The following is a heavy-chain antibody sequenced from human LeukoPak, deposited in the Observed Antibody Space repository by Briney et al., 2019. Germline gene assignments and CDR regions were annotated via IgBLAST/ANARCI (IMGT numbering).Heavy chain of an antibody. D-gene: IGHD2-2*01. CDR1: GGSISSYY. V-gene: IGHV4-59*01. Sequence: NPSETLSLTCTVSGGSISSYYWSWIRQPPGKGLEGIGYINYSGSTNYNPSLKSRVTISLDTSNNQYSLKLNSVTAADTAVYYCAREGAAPMYYYYMDVWGKGTTVTVSS. CDR3: AREGAAPMYYYYMDV. J-gene: IGHJ6*03. CDR2: INYSGST.